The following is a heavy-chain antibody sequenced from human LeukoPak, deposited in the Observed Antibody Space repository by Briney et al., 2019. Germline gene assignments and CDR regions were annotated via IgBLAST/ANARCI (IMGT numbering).Heavy chain of an antibody. Sequence: GASVKVSCKASGGTFSSYAISWVRQAPGQGLEWMGGIIPIFGTANYAQKFQGRVTITTDESTSTAYMELSSLRSEDTAVYYCVGGVGSSSNHNFDCWGQGTLVTVSS. V-gene: IGHV1-69*05. CDR1: GGTFSSYA. CDR2: IIPIFGTA. D-gene: IGHD6-6*01. J-gene: IGHJ4*02. CDR3: VGGVGSSSNHNFDC.